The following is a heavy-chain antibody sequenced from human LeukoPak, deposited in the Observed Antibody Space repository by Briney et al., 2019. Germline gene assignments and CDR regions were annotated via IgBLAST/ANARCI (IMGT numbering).Heavy chain of an antibody. CDR1: GGSISSYY. J-gene: IGHJ4*02. D-gene: IGHD6-13*01. CDR2: IYYSGST. CDR3: ARALSSSPTRFVWSDY. V-gene: IGHV4-59*01. Sequence: SETLSLTCTVSGGSISSYYWSWIRQPPGKGLEWIGYIYYSGSTNYNPSLKSRVTISVDTSKNQFSLKLSSVTAADTAVYYCARALSSSPTRFVWSDYWGQGTLVTVSS.